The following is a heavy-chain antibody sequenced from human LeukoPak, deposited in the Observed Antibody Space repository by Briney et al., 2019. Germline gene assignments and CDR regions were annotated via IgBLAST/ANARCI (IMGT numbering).Heavy chain of an antibody. D-gene: IGHD3-22*01. V-gene: IGHV4-30-4*01. CDR3: ARAGDEYYDSGGLYYFDF. J-gene: IGHJ4*02. Sequence: SQTLSLTCSISGASIRAGDFYWSWIRQPPGKGLEWIGYIYYSRRTDYNPSLKSRVTISVDTSKNQFSLKLTSLTAADTAVYYRARAGDEYYDSGGLYYFDFWGQGTLVTVSS. CDR1: GASIRAGDFY. CDR2: IYYSRRT.